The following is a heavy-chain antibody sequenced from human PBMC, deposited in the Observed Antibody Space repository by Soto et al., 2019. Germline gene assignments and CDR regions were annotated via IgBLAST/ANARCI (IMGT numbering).Heavy chain of an antibody. Sequence: SETLSLTCAVSGGSISSGGYSWSWIRQPPGKGLEWIGYIYHSGSTYYNPSLKSRVTISVDRSKNQFSLKLSSVTAADTAVYYCARGHTAMVSYWGQGTLVTVSS. J-gene: IGHJ4*02. D-gene: IGHD5-18*01. CDR3: ARGHTAMVSY. CDR1: GGSISSGGYS. V-gene: IGHV4-30-2*01. CDR2: IYHSGST.